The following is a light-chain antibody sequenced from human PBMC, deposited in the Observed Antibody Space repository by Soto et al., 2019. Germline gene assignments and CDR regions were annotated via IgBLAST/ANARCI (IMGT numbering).Light chain of an antibody. CDR3: QHYGTSTWT. Sequence: EVVVSQSPVTLSLSPGERATLSCRNSQMVRSSNLAWYQQKPGQAPRLLIFDASFRGTGIPDRFSGSGSGADFTLTISRLEADDFAVYYCQHYGTSTWTFGQGTKVDIK. CDR2: DAS. V-gene: IGKV3-20*01. CDR1: QMVRSSN. J-gene: IGKJ1*01.